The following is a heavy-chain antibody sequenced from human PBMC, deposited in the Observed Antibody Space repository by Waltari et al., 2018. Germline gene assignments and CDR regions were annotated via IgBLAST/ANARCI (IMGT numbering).Heavy chain of an antibody. Sequence: QVQLVESGGGVVQPGRSLRLSCAASGFTFSSYGMHWVRQAPGKGLEWVAVISYDGSNKYYADSVKGRFAISRDNSKNTLYLQMNSLRAEDTAVYYCAKDRAYNWNYNDYWGQGTLVTVSS. CDR1: GFTFSSYG. D-gene: IGHD1-20*01. V-gene: IGHV3-30*18. CDR2: ISYDGSNK. CDR3: AKDRAYNWNYNDY. J-gene: IGHJ4*02.